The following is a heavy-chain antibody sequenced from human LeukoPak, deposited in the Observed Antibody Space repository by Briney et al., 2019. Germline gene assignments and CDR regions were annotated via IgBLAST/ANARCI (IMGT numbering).Heavy chain of an antibody. J-gene: IGHJ4*02. D-gene: IGHD6-13*01. V-gene: IGHV3-33*01. Sequence: GRSLRLSCAASGLTFSNYGMHWVRQAPGKGLEWVAVIWYDGSNKYYVDSVKGRFTISRDNSKNTLYLQMNSLRAEDTAVYYCARAGSSGWYPPDYWGQGTLVTVSS. CDR1: GLTFSNYG. CDR2: IWYDGSNK. CDR3: ARAGSSGWYPPDY.